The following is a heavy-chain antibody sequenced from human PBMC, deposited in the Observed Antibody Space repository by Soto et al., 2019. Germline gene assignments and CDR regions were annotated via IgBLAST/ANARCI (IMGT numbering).Heavy chain of an antibody. D-gene: IGHD3-22*01. CDR2: IKQDGSEK. CDR3: ARDYYYDNNEDS. V-gene: IGHV3-7*01. Sequence: GGSLRLSCEASGFAFSDYWMSWVRQAPGKWLEWVANIKQDGSEKHFVDSVKGRFTISRDNTKNSLFLQMNSLRAEDTAVYYCARDYYYDNNEDSWGQGXLVTIYS. CDR1: GFAFSDYW. J-gene: IGHJ5*01.